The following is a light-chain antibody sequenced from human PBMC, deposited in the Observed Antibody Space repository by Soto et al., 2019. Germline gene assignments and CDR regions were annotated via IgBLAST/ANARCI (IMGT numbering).Light chain of an antibody. CDR1: SSDVGAYNY. J-gene: IGLJ1*01. Sequence: QSALTQPRSVSGSPGQSVTISCTGTSSDVGAYNYVSWYQQHPGKAPNFMIYDVSKRPSGVPDRFSGSRSGNTASLTISGLQAEDEAEYYCCSYAGSYTYVFGTGTKLTVL. CDR2: DVS. CDR3: CSYAGSYTYV. V-gene: IGLV2-11*01.